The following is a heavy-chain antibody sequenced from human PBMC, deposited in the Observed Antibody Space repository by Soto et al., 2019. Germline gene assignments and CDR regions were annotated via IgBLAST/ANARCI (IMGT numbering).Heavy chain of an antibody. CDR3: ARLTYYDFWSGYFGYFDY. Sequence: SETLSLTCTVSGGSISSSSYYWGWIRQPPGEGLEWIGSIYYSGSTYYNPSLKSRVTISVDTSKNQFSLKLSSVTAADTAVYYCARLTYYDFWSGYFGYFDYWGQGTLVTVSS. CDR2: IYYSGST. D-gene: IGHD3-3*01. CDR1: GGSISSSSYY. J-gene: IGHJ4*02. V-gene: IGHV4-39*01.